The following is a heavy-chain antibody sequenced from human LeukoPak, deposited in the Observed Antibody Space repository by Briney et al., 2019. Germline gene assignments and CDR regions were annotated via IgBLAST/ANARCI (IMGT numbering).Heavy chain of an antibody. V-gene: IGHV3-21*01. D-gene: IGHD4-23*01. CDR1: GFTFSSYH. CDR2: ISSGSGYI. CDR3: ARDRETTVVTRSFPDY. J-gene: IGHJ4*02. Sequence: GGSLRLSCAASGFTFSSYHMNWVRQAPGKGLEWVSSISSGSGYIHYADSVKGRFTISRDNAKNSLYLQMNSLRAEDTAVYYCARDRETTVVTRSFPDYWGQGTLVTVSS.